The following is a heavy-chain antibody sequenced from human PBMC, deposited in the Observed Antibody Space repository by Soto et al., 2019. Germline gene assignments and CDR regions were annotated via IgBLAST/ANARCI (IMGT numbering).Heavy chain of an antibody. V-gene: IGHV4-34*01. J-gene: IGHJ3*02. CDR1: GESFSGHI. CDR2: INHSGSA. D-gene: IGHD3-22*01. Sequence: SETLSLTCAVYGESFSGHICTWILQTPGKGLQWIGQINHSGSASYNPSLKSRVTISVHTSNSQFSLELSSVTAADTAVYYCARDLGTMMGDAFDIWGQGTMVTV. CDR3: ARDLGTMMGDAFDI.